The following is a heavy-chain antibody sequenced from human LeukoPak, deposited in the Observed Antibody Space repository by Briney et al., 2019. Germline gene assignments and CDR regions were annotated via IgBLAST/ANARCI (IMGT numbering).Heavy chain of an antibody. J-gene: IGHJ5*02. Sequence: GTLRLSGTGSGFTFSDHYMTWIRQAPGKGLEWISYISSSGTTTYYADSVKGRFTISRANAKTSVYLQMEGLRADDTAVYYCARVGSSRGWFDPWGHGTLVTVSS. CDR2: ISSSGTTT. CDR1: GFTFSDHY. CDR3: ARVGSSRGWFDP. D-gene: IGHD3-10*01. V-gene: IGHV3-11*01.